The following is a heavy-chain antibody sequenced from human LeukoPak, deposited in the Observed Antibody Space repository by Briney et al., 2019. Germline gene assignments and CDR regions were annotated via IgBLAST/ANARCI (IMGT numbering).Heavy chain of an antibody. J-gene: IGHJ4*02. V-gene: IGHV3-23*01. CDR2: ITRSRGDT. CDR3: AKADYGDFAFDY. CDR1: GFTFSNYA. Sequence: GGSLRLSCEASGFTFSNYAMSWVRQAPGMGLEWVAAITRSRGDTYYADSVKGRFTIFRDNSKNTLSLQMNSLRAEDKAVYYCAKADYGDFAFDYWGQGTLVTVSS. D-gene: IGHD4-17*01.